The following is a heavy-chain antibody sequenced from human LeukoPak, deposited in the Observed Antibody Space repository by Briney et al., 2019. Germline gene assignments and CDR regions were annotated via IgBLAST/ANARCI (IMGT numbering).Heavy chain of an antibody. CDR2: ISGSGGSS. CDR3: AKTSSSSWYQLYNWFDP. Sequence: GGSLRLSCAASGFTFSSYAMSWVRQAPGKGLEWVSAISGSGGSSYYADSVKGRFTISRDNSKNTLYLQMNSLRAEDTAVYYCAKTSSSSWYQLYNWFDPWGQGTLVTVSS. D-gene: IGHD6-13*01. J-gene: IGHJ5*02. V-gene: IGHV3-23*01. CDR1: GFTFSSYA.